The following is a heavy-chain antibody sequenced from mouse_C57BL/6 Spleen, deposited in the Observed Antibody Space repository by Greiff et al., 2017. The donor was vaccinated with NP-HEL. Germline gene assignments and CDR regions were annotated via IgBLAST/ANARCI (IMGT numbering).Heavy chain of an antibody. CDR2: INPYNGGT. V-gene: IGHV1-19*01. CDR3: ARNWDGY. CDR1: GYTFTDYY. J-gene: IGHJ2*01. D-gene: IGHD4-1*01. Sequence: VHVKQSGPVLVKPGASVKMSCKASGYTFTDYYMNWVKQSHGKGLEWIGVINPYNGGTSYNQKFKGKATLTVDKSSSTAYMELNSLTSEDSAVYYCARNWDGYWGQGTTLTVSS.